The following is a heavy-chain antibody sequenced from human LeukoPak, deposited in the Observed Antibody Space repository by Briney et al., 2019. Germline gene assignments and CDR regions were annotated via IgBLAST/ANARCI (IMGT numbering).Heavy chain of an antibody. J-gene: IGHJ5*02. D-gene: IGHD3-10*01. Sequence: SETLSLTCTVSGGSISSSSYYWGWIRQPPGKGLEWIGSIYYSGSTYYNPSLKSRVTISVDTSKNQFSLKRSSVTAADTAVYYCARQGPYYYGPGANNWFDPWGQGTLVTVSS. CDR1: GGSISSSSYY. V-gene: IGHV4-39*01. CDR2: IYYSGST. CDR3: ARQGPYYYGPGANNWFDP.